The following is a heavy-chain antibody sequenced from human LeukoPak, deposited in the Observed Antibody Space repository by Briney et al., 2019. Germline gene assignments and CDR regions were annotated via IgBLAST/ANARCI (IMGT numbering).Heavy chain of an antibody. D-gene: IGHD2-2*02. Sequence: SETLSLTCAVYGGSFSGYYWSWIRQPPGKGLEWIGEINHSGSTNYNPSLKSRVTISVDTSKNQFSLKLSSVTAADTAVYYCARHLGYCSSTSCYKRGYYFDYWGQGTLVTVSS. J-gene: IGHJ4*02. CDR1: GGSFSGYY. CDR2: INHSGST. V-gene: IGHV4-34*01. CDR3: ARHLGYCSSTSCYKRGYYFDY.